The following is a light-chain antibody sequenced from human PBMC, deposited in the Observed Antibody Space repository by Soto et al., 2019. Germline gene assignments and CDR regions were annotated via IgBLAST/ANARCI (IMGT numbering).Light chain of an antibody. Sequence: DIQRTQSPSTLSASVGGRVTITCRASQSISSWLAWYQQKPGKAPKLLIYKASSLESGVPSRFSGSGSGTEFTLTISSLQPDDFATYYCQQYNSPWTFGPGTKVEIK. J-gene: IGKJ1*01. CDR1: QSISSW. V-gene: IGKV1-5*03. CDR2: KAS. CDR3: QQYNSPWT.